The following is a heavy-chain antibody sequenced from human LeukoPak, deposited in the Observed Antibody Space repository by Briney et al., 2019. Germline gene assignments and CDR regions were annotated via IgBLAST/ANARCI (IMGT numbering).Heavy chain of an antibody. V-gene: IGHV3-13*01. CDR3: ARGVPYGDYWTR. CDR2: IGKAGDT. CDR1: GFAFTDYD. Sequence: GGSLRLSCAASGFAFTDYDMHWVRQATGGGLEWVSSIGKAGDTYYADSVKGRFTISRDNAKNSLYLQMNSLRAEDTAVYYCARGVPYGDYWTRWGQGTLVTVSS. D-gene: IGHD4-17*01. J-gene: IGHJ4*02.